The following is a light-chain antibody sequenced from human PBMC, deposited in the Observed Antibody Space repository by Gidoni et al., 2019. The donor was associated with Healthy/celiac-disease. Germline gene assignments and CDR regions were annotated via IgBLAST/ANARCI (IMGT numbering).Light chain of an antibody. Sequence: DIQMTQSPSSLSASVGDRVTITGRASQSISSYLNWYQQKPGKAPKLLIYAASSLQSGVPSRFRGSGSGTDFTLTISSLQPEDFATYYCQQSYSTLLLTFGGGTKVEIK. J-gene: IGKJ4*01. CDR3: QQSYSTLLLT. CDR1: QSISSY. CDR2: AAS. V-gene: IGKV1-39*01.